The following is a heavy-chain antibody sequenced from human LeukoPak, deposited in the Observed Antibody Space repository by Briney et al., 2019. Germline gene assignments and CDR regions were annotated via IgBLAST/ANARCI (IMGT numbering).Heavy chain of an antibody. CDR1: GFTFSKYA. V-gene: IGHV3-30*04. Sequence: PGGSLRLSCAASGFTFSKYAMHWVRQAPGKGLEWVAVISSDGSNKHFGDSVKGRFTISRDNSKNTLYLQMSSLRAEDTAVYYCARERDRYNDRWDLDWWGQGTLVTVSP. D-gene: IGHD1-1*01. CDR2: ISSDGSNK. CDR3: ARERDRYNDRWDLDW. J-gene: IGHJ4*02.